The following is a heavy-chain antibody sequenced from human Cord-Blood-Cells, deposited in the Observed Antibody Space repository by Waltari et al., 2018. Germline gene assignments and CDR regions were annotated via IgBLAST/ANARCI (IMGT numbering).Heavy chain of an antibody. V-gene: IGHV4-34*01. CDR2: INHSGST. CDR1: GGSFSGYY. CDR3: ARQGVRGVIDY. Sequence: QVQLQQWGAGLLKPSETLSPTCAVSGGSFSGYYWRWLRQPPGKGLEWIGEINHSGSTNYNPSLKSRVTISVDTSKNQFSLKLSSVTAADTAVYYCARQGVRGVIDYWGQGTLVTVSS. D-gene: IGHD3-10*01. J-gene: IGHJ4*02.